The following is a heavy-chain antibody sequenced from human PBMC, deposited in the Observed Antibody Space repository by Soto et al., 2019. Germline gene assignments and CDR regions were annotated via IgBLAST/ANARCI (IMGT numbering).Heavy chain of an antibody. Sequence: QVQLVQSGAEVKKPGASVKVSCKASGYTFTSYGISWVRQAPGQGLEWMGWISAYNGNTNYAQKLQGRVTMTTDTSKSTDYRELRSLRSDDTAVYYCARDGALGENYYDYGMDVWGQGTTVTVSS. CDR2: ISAYNGNT. D-gene: IGHD3-16*01. V-gene: IGHV1-18*01. CDR3: ARDGALGENYYDYGMDV. J-gene: IGHJ6*02. CDR1: GYTFTSYG.